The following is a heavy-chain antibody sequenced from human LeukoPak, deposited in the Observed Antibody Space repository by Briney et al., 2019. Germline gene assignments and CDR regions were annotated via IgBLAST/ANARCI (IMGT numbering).Heavy chain of an antibody. CDR2: INTDGSST. J-gene: IGHJ2*01. D-gene: IGHD2-21*01. V-gene: IGHV3-74*01. Sequence: GGSLRLSCAASGFTFSSYWMHWVRQAPGKGLVWVSRINTDGSSTSYADSVKGRFTISRDNAKNTLYLQMNSLRAEDTAVYYCARDRAYCGGDCYSGYWYFDLWGRGTLVTVSS. CDR1: GFTFSSYW. CDR3: ARDRAYCGGDCYSGYWYFDL.